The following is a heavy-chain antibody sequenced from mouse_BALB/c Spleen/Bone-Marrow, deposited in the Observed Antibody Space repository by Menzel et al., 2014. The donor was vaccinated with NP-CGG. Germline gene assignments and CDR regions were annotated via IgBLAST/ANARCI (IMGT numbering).Heavy chain of an antibody. CDR1: GYSITSDYA. J-gene: IGHJ3*01. CDR3: TRGTTAGFAY. D-gene: IGHD1-2*01. Sequence: VQLKESGPGLVKPSQSLSLTCTVTGYSITSDYAWNWIRQFPGNKLEWMGYISYSANTNYNPSLKSRISITRDTSKSQFFLQLNSVTAEDTATYYCTRGTTAGFAYWGLGTLVTVSA. CDR2: ISYSANT. V-gene: IGHV3-2*02.